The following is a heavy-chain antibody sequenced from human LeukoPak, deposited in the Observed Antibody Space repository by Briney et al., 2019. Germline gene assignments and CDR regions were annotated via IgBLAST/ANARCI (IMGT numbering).Heavy chain of an antibody. CDR1: GFTFSSYG. V-gene: IGHV3-30*03. CDR2: ISYDGSNK. D-gene: IGHD3-3*01. CDR3: ARDYDFWSGYLDY. Sequence: GGSLRLSCAASGFTFSSYGMHWVRQAPGKGLEWVAVISYDGSNKYYADSVKGRFTISRDNSKNTLYLQMNSLRAEDTAVYYCARDYDFWSGYLDYWGQGTLVTVSS. J-gene: IGHJ4*02.